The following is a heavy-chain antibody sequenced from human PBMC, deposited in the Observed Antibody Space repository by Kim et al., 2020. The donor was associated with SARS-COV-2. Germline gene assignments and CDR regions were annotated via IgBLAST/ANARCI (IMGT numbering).Heavy chain of an antibody. D-gene: IGHD5-18*01. V-gene: IGHV3-53*04. CDR3: ASLQRGYSYETHYYYYGMDV. CDR1: GFTVSSNY. J-gene: IGHJ6*02. Sequence: GGSLRLSCAASGFTVSSNYMSWVRQAPGKGLEWVSVIYSGGSTYYADSVKGRFTISRHNSKNTLYLQMNSLRAEDTAVYYCASLQRGYSYETHYYYYGMDVWGQGTTVTVSS. CDR2: IYSGGST.